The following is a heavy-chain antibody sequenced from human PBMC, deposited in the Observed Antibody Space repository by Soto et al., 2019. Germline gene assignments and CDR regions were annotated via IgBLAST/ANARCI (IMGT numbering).Heavy chain of an antibody. V-gene: IGHV2-70*13. CDR3: ARSIRGPRRFNGMDV. CDR2: IERDDDDK. J-gene: IGHJ6*02. CDR1: GFSLTSPGMC. D-gene: IGHD1-20*01. Sequence: SGPTLVNPTETLTLTCTFSGFSLTSPGMCVSWIRQSPGKALEWLALIERDDDDKYYSTSLKTRLTISKDTRKNQVVLTMANMETADTATYYCARSIRGPRRFNGMDVWGQGPTVTVSS.